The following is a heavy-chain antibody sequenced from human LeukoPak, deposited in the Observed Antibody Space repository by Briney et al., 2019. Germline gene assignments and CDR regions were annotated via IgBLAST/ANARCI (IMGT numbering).Heavy chain of an antibody. CDR3: ARDRDEGFDL. J-gene: IGHJ2*01. CDR1: GGSLDPYY. Sequence: SETLSLTCSVSGGSLDPYYWSWIRQPPGKGLEWIGYFFYSGSTNYNPSFNSRVIISIDTAKNQISLSLSSVTAADTAVYYCARDRDEGFDLWGRGTLVTVSS. CDR2: FFYSGST. V-gene: IGHV4-59*12.